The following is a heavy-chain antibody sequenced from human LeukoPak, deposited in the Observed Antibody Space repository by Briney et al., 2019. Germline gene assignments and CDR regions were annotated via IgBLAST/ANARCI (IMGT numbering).Heavy chain of an antibody. J-gene: IGHJ3*02. CDR2: IYPGDSDT. CDR1: GYSFTSYW. D-gene: IGHD4-17*01. Sequence: GESLKISCKGSGYSFTSYWIGWVRQMPGKGLEWMGIIYPGDSDTRYSPSFQGQVTISADKSISTAYLQWSSLKASDTAMYYCARTTVTPGSYDAFDIWGQGTMVTVSS. V-gene: IGHV5-51*01. CDR3: ARTTVTPGSYDAFDI.